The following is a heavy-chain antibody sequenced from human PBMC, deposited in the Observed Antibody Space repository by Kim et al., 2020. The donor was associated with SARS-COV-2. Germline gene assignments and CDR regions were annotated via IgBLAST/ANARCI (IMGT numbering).Heavy chain of an antibody. CDR2: ISHDGTSS. Sequence: GGSLRLSCVASGFSFSCCAMTWVRQVPGKGPEWLSSISHDGTSSHYANSVRGRFTISRDDSKNTLYLQLNSLRGDDTALYYCAKDVWDYSGMDVWGQGTTVTVSS. J-gene: IGHJ6*02. V-gene: IGHV3-23*01. CDR3: AKDVWDYSGMDV. CDR1: GFSFSCCA. D-gene: IGHD1-26*01.